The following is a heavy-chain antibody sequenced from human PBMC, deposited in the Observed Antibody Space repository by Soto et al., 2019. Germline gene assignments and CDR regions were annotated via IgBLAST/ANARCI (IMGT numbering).Heavy chain of an antibody. CDR3: ASQGGYSYGPKPYYYYMDV. D-gene: IGHD5-18*01. J-gene: IGHJ6*03. V-gene: IGHV1-18*01. Sequence: ASVKVSCKASGYTFTSYGISWVRQAPGQGLEWMGWISAYNGNTNYAQKLQGRVTMTTDTSTSTAYMELRSLRSDDTAVYYCASQGGYSYGPKPYYYYMDVWGKGTTVTVSS. CDR1: GYTFTSYG. CDR2: ISAYNGNT.